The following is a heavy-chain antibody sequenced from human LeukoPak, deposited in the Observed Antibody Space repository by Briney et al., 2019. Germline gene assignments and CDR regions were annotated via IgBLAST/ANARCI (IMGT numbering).Heavy chain of an antibody. CDR2: ISYDGNIK. CDR1: GFTFSNYG. CDR3: ARAHLSSSSTDYMDV. V-gene: IGHV3-30*03. Sequence: GGSLRLSCEASGFTFSNYGMNWVRQAPGKGLEWVALISYDGNIKYYADSVKGRFTISRDNSKNTLSLQMNSLRPEDTAVYYCARAHLSSSSTDYMDVWGKGTTVTVSS. J-gene: IGHJ6*03. D-gene: IGHD6-6*01.